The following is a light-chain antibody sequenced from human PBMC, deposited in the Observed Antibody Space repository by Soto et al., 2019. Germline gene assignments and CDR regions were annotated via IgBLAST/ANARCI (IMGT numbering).Light chain of an antibody. CDR3: QQYANLPLT. Sequence: DIQMTQSPSTLSGPVRDRVTITCRASQTISSWLAWYQQKPGKAPKVLIYGTTTLEIGVPSRFSGSGSGTDFTFTISSLQPEDIATYFCQQYANLPLTFGGGTKVDI. CDR1: QTISSW. V-gene: IGKV1-5*01. CDR2: GTT. J-gene: IGKJ4*01.